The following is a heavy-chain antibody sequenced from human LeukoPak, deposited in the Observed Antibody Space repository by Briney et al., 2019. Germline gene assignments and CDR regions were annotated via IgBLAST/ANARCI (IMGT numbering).Heavy chain of an antibody. CDR1: GYTFTSYD. CDR3: ARGPLERGYSGYYYYYYMDV. V-gene: IGHV1-8*01. Sequence: GASVKASCKASGYTFTSYDINWVRQATGQGLEWMGWMNPNSGNTGYAQKFQGRVTMTRNTSISTAYMELSSLRSEDTAVYYCARGPLERGYSGYYYYYYMDVWGKGTTVTISS. D-gene: IGHD5-12*01. J-gene: IGHJ6*03. CDR2: MNPNSGNT.